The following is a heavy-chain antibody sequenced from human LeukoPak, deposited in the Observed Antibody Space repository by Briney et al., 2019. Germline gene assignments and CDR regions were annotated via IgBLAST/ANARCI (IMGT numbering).Heavy chain of an antibody. CDR1: GFTFSSYW. CDR2: ISGSGGGT. J-gene: IGHJ4*02. Sequence: GGSLRLSCAASGFTFSSYWMSWVRQAPGKGLEWVSAISGSGGGTYYADSVKGRFTISRDNSKNTLYLQMNSLRAEDTAVYYCASPQEYCSSTSCPFDYWGQGTLVTVSS. V-gene: IGHV3-23*01. D-gene: IGHD2-2*01. CDR3: ASPQEYCSSTSCPFDY.